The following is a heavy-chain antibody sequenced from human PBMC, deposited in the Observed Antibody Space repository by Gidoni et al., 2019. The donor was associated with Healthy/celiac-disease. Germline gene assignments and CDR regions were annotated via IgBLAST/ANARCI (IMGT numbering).Heavy chain of an antibody. CDR2: IYYSGST. V-gene: IGHV4-39*01. D-gene: IGHD3-22*01. Sequence: QLQLQESGPGLVKPSETLSLTCTVSVCSISSSSYYWGWIRQPPGKGLEWIGSIYYSGSTYYNPSLKSRVTISVDTSKNQFSLKLSSVTAADTAVYYCARHGDYYDSSGHFDYWGQGTLVTVSS. J-gene: IGHJ4*02. CDR3: ARHGDYYDSSGHFDY. CDR1: VCSISSSSYY.